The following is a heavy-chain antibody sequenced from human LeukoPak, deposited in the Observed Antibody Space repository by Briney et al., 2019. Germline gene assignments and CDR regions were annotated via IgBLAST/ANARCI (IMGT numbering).Heavy chain of an antibody. J-gene: IGHJ4*02. CDR3: ARDRLGGDLTGESLY. Sequence: ASVKVSCKASGYPFDNFGLTWLRQPPGQGLEWMGCISSYNGNTHYAQKFRGRLTMTTDTSTTTAYLELRSLKSDDTAVYYCARDRLGGDLTGESLYWDQGTLVTVSS. CDR1: GYPFDNFG. D-gene: IGHD4-17*01. CDR2: ISSYNGNT. V-gene: IGHV1-18*01.